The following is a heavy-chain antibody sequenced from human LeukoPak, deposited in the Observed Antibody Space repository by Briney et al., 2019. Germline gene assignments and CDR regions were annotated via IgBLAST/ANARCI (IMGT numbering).Heavy chain of an antibody. V-gene: IGHV7-4-1*02. CDR3: ATDLKKGDSGCFDY. CDR1: GYTFTSSA. J-gene: IGHJ4*02. D-gene: IGHD6-19*01. Sequence: GASVKVSCKASGYTFTSSALNWVRQAPGQGLEWMGWINTNTGNPTYAQGFTGRFVFSLDTSVSTAYLHISSLKAKDTAVYYCATDLKKGDSGCFDYWGQGTLVTVSS. CDR2: INTNTGNP.